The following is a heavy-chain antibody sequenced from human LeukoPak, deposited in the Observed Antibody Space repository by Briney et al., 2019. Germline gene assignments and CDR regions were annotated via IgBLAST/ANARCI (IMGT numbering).Heavy chain of an antibody. J-gene: IGHJ4*02. V-gene: IGHV3-30*07. Sequence: GGSLRLSCAASGFTFSSYAMQWVRQAPGKGLEWVTLISYDGSDKYYADSMQGRFTISRDNSKNSLYLQMNSLRAEDTAVYYCAREGLAVAGTLWGQGTLVTVSS. D-gene: IGHD6-19*01. CDR2: ISYDGSDK. CDR3: AREGLAVAGTL. CDR1: GFTFSSYA.